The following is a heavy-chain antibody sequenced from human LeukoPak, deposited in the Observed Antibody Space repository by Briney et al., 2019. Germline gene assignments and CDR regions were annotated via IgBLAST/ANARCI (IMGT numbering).Heavy chain of an antibody. D-gene: IGHD3-10*01. CDR3: AKDEGSGSYPYYFDY. Sequence: PGGSLRLSCAASGFTFSQYWMSWVRQAPGKGLEWVSAISGSGGSTYYADSVKGRFTISRDNSKNTLYLQMNSLRAEDTAVYYCAKDEGSGSYPYYFDYWGQGTLVTVSS. CDR2: ISGSGGST. V-gene: IGHV3-23*01. J-gene: IGHJ4*02. CDR1: GFTFSQYW.